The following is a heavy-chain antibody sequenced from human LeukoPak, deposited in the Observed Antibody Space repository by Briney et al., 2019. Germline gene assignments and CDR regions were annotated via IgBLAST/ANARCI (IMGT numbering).Heavy chain of an antibody. D-gene: IGHD3-10*01. CDR1: GFTFSSYA. V-gene: IGHV3-23*01. Sequence: GGSLRLSCAASGFTFSSYAMSWVRQAPGKGLEWVSAISGSGGSTYYADSVKGRFTISRDNSKNTLYLQMNGLRAEDTAVYYCAKDFNGDQLYWFDPWGQGTLVTVSS. CDR2: ISGSGGST. J-gene: IGHJ5*02. CDR3: AKDFNGDQLYWFDP.